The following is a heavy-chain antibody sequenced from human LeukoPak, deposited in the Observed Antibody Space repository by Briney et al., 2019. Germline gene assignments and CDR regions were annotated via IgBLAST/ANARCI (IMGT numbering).Heavy chain of an antibody. J-gene: IGHJ5*02. CDR3: ARGGELGFDP. V-gene: IGHV3-13*01. CDR1: GFTFSSYD. CDR2: IATAGDT. Sequence: GGSLRLSCAASGFTFSSYDMHWVRQGIGKGLEWVSSIATAGDTFYAGSVKGRFTISRENGKKSLYLQMNDLRAGDTAVYYCARGGELGFDPWGQGALVTVSS. D-gene: IGHD1-7*01.